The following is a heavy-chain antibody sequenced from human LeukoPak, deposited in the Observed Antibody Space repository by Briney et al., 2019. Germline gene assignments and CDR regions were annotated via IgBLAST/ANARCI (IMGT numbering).Heavy chain of an antibody. CDR2: ISYDGSNK. J-gene: IGHJ4*02. D-gene: IGHD2-2*01. CDR1: GFTFSSYA. V-gene: IGHV3-30-3*01. CDR3: ARDADTSTHYSFYDF. Sequence: GGSLRLSCAASGFTFSSYAMHWVRQAPGKGLEWVAVISYDGSNKYYADSVRGRFTISRDNSQNTVFLQMNSLRAEDTAVYYCARDADTSTHYSFYDFWGQGILVTVSS.